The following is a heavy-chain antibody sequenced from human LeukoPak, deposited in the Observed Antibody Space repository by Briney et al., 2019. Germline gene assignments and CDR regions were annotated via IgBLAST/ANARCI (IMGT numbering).Heavy chain of an antibody. V-gene: IGHV3-7*01. D-gene: IGHD3-22*01. Sequence: GGSLRLSCAASGFTFSSYWMSWVRQAPGKGLEWVANIKQDGSEKYYVDSVKGRFTISRDNAKNSLYLQMNSLRAEDTAVYYCARAWGLAYYYDDTPPYYFDYWGQGTLVTVSS. J-gene: IGHJ4*02. CDR3: ARAWGLAYYYDDTPPYYFDY. CDR2: IKQDGSEK. CDR1: GFTFSSYW.